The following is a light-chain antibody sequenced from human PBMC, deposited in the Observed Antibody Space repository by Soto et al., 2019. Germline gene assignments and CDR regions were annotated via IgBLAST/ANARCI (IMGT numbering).Light chain of an antibody. CDR2: AAS. V-gene: IGKV1-39*01. Sequence: DIQMTQSPSSLSTSVGDRVTITCRASQSISSYLNWYRQKPGKAPKLLIYAASSLQSGVPSRFSGSGSGTDFTLTISRLQPEDFATYYCQQSYSTPRTFGQGTKVEIK. CDR1: QSISSY. J-gene: IGKJ1*01. CDR3: QQSYSTPRT.